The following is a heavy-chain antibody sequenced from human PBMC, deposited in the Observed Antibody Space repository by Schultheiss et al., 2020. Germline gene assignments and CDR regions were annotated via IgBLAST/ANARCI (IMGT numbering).Heavy chain of an antibody. D-gene: IGHD4-11*01. V-gene: IGHV4-30-4*07. CDR2: IYYSGRP. CDR3: AREAVTTVNWFDP. J-gene: IGHJ5*02. CDR1: GGSISSGGYS. Sequence: SETLSLTCAVSGGSISSGGYSWSWIRQPPGKGLEWIGYIYYSGRPNYNPSLKSRVTISVDTSKNQFSLKLSSVTAADTAVYYCAREAVTTVNWFDPWGQGTLVTVSS.